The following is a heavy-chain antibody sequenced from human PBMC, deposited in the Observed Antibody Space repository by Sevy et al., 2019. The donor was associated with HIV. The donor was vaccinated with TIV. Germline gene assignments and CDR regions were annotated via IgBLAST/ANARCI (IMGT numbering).Heavy chain of an antibody. V-gene: IGHV3-30-3*01. CDR1: GFAFTNYYA. CDR3: ARPRANYVDHYFFYAMDV. Sequence: GGSLRLSCTASGFAFTNYYAMHWVRQAPGKGLEWVALISYDGSAKFYADSVKGRFTITRDNFKNTLYLQMNGLTTEDTAVYYCARPRANYVDHYFFYAMDVWGQGTTVTVSS. CDR2: ISYDGSAK. D-gene: IGHD4-17*01. J-gene: IGHJ6*02.